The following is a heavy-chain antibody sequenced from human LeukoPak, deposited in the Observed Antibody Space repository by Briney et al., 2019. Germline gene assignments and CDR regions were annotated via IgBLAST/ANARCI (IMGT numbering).Heavy chain of an antibody. V-gene: IGHV4-34*01. J-gene: IGHJ6*03. CDR2: INHSGST. CDR3: ARHIAARLVYYYYYMDV. D-gene: IGHD6-6*01. Sequence: SETLSLSCAVYGGSFSGYYWSWIRQPPGKGLEWIGEINHSGSTNYNPSLKSRVTISVDTSKNQFSLKLSSVTAADTAVYYCARHIAARLVYYYYYMDVWGKGTTVTVSS. CDR1: GGSFSGYY.